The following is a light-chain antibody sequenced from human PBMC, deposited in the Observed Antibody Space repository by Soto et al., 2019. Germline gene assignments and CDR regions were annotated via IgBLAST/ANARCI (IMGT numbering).Light chain of an antibody. CDR1: QSVSSN. Sequence: EIVMTQPPATLSVSPGERATLSCRASQSVSSNLAWYQQKPGQAPRLLIYGASTRATGIPARFSGSGSGTELTLTISSLQSEDFAVYYCQQYNNWPPLTFGGGTKVEIK. CDR2: GAS. J-gene: IGKJ4*01. CDR3: QQYNNWPPLT. V-gene: IGKV3-15*01.